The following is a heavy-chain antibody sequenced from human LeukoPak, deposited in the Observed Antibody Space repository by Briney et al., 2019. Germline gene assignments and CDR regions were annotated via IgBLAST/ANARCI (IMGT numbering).Heavy chain of an antibody. Sequence: ASVKVSCKASGYTFTGYYMHWVRQAPGQGLEWMGRINPNSGGTNYAQKFQGRVTMTRDTSTSTAHMELSRLRSDDTAVYYCARSERGDYDFWSGYYTLGSDHYYGMDVWGQGTTVTVSS. CDR2: INPNSGGT. CDR1: GYTFTGYY. CDR3: ARSERGDYDFWSGYYTLGSDHYYGMDV. J-gene: IGHJ6*02. V-gene: IGHV1-2*06. D-gene: IGHD3-3*01.